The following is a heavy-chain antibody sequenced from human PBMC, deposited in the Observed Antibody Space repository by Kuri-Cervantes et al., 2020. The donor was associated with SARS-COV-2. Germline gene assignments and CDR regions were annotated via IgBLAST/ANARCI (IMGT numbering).Heavy chain of an antibody. J-gene: IGHJ6*03. CDR1: GFTFSSYR. Sequence: GESLKISCAASGFTFSSYRMNWVRQAPGKGLEWVSYISSSSSTIYYADSVKGRFNISRDNAKNSLYLQMNSLRAEDTAVYYCARGEYCSSTSCYYYYYMDFWGKGTTVTVSS. D-gene: IGHD2-2*01. V-gene: IGHV3-48*01. CDR2: ISSSSSTI. CDR3: ARGEYCSSTSCYYYYYMDF.